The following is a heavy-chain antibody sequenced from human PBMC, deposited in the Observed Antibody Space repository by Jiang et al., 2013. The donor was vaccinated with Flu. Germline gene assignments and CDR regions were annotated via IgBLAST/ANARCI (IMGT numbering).Heavy chain of an antibody. V-gene: IGHV3-48*03. CDR2: ISTSGTTI. CDR1: GFTFNDYD. J-gene: IGHJ1*01. Sequence: VQLLESGGGLVQPGGSLRLSCAASGFTFNDYDMNWVRQAPGKGLEWVSYISTSGTTIYYADSVKGRFTISRDNAKNSLFLQMNSLRAEDTAVYYCARDHYSVYGVSNAEYFQNWGQGTLVTVSS. D-gene: IGHD5/OR15-5a*01. CDR3: ARDHYSVYGVSNAEYFQN.